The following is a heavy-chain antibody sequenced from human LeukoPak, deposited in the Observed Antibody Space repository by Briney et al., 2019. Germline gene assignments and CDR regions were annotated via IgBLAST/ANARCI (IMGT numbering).Heavy chain of an antibody. CDR1: GGSISSGDYY. J-gene: IGHJ4*02. D-gene: IGHD3-3*01. V-gene: IGHV4-30-4*08. CDR2: IYYSGST. Sequence: SETLSLTCTVSGGSISSGDYYWSWIRQPPGKGLEWIGYIYYSGSTYYNPSLKSRVTISVDTSKNQFSLKLSSVTAADTAVYYCAREVGDFWSGYYHYFDYWGQGTLVTVSS. CDR3: AREVGDFWSGYYHYFDY.